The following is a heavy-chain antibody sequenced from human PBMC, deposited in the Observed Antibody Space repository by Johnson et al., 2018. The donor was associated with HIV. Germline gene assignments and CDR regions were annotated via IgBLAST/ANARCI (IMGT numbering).Heavy chain of an antibody. CDR3: AKDKEYSSSPGAFDI. CDR2: ISYDGSNK. J-gene: IGHJ3*02. CDR1: GFTFSSYA. V-gene: IGHV3-30-3*01. Sequence: QVQLVESGGGVVQPGRSLRLSCAASGFTFSSYAMHRVRQAPGKGLEWVAVISYDGSNKYYADSVKGRFTISRENAKNTLYLQMNSLRAEDTAVYYCAKDKEYSSSPGAFDIWGQGTMVTVSS. D-gene: IGHD6-6*01.